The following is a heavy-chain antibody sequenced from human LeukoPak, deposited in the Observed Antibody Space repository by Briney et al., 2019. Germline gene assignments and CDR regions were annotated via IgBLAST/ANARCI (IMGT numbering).Heavy chain of an antibody. V-gene: IGHV4-38-2*01. CDR1: GYSISSGYY. D-gene: IGHD3-3*01. Sequence: SETLSLTCAVSGYSISSGYYWGWTRQPPGKGLEWIGSIYHSGSTYYNPSLKSRVTISVDTSKNQFSLKLSSVTAADTAVYYCARVGITIFGVVPNWFDPWGQGTLVTVSS. J-gene: IGHJ5*02. CDR3: ARVGITIFGVVPNWFDP. CDR2: IYHSGST.